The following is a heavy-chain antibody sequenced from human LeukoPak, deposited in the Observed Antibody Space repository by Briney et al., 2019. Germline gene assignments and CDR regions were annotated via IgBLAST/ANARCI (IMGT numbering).Heavy chain of an antibody. CDR1: GFTVSSNY. CDR3: AKDFSSSRAFDI. Sequence: GGSLRLSCAASGFTVSSNYMSWVRQAPGKGLEWVSVIYSGGSTYYADSVKGRFTISRDNSKNTLYLRMNSLRAEDTAVYYCAKDFSSSRAFDIWGQGTMVTVSS. J-gene: IGHJ3*02. D-gene: IGHD6-6*01. V-gene: IGHV3-66*01. CDR2: IYSGGST.